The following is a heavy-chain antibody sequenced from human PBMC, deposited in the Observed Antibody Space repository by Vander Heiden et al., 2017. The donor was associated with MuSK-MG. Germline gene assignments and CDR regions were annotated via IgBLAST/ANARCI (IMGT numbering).Heavy chain of an antibody. V-gene: IGHV3-21*01. CDR2: ISSSSSYI. J-gene: IGHJ6*03. D-gene: IGHD6-19*01. CDR1: GFTFSSYS. CDR3: ARSLAVAGTYYYMDV. Sequence: EVQLVASGGGLVKPGGSLRLSCAASGFTFSSYSMNWVRQAPGKGLEWVSSISSSSSYIYYADSVKGRFTISRDNAKNSLYLQMNSLRAEDTAVYYCARSLAVAGTYYYMDVWGKGTTVTVSS.